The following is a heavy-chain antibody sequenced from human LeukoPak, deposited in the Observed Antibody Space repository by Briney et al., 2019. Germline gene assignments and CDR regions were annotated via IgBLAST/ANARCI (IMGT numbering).Heavy chain of an antibody. CDR3: ARDWTYYDFWSGYYEVFDY. V-gene: IGHV4-38-2*02. Sequence: LETLSLTCTVSGYSISSGYYWGWIRQPPGKGLEWIGSIYHSGSTYYNPSLKSRVTISVDTSKNQFSLKLSSVTAADTAVYYCARDWTYYDFWSGYYEVFDYWGQGTLVTVSS. CDR2: IYHSGST. J-gene: IGHJ4*02. CDR1: GYSISSGYY. D-gene: IGHD3-3*01.